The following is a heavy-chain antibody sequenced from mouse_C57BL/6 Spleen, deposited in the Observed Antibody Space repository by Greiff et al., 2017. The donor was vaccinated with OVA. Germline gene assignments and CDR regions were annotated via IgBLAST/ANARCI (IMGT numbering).Heavy chain of an antibody. Sequence: QVQLKQSGAELMKPGASVKLSCKATGYTFTGYWIEWVKQRPGHGLEWIGEILPGSGSTNYNEKFKGKATFTADTSSNTAYMQLSSLTTEDSAIYYCARGGFITTVVPYFDYWGQGTTLTVSS. CDR1: GYTFTGYW. D-gene: IGHD1-1*01. V-gene: IGHV1-9*01. J-gene: IGHJ2*01. CDR2: ILPGSGST. CDR3: ARGGFITTVVPYFDY.